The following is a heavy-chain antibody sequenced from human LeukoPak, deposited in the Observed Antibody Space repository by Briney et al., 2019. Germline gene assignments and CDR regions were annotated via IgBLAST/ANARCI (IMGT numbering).Heavy chain of an antibody. J-gene: IGHJ4*02. Sequence: GASVKVSCKASGFTFTVYNIHWVRQAPGQGLEWMGWINPNNGGTNYAQKFQGRVTMTRDTSISTAYMELSRLRSDDTAVYYCARANYGDYADYFDYWGQGTLVTVSS. CDR3: ARANYGDYADYFDY. D-gene: IGHD4-17*01. V-gene: IGHV1-2*02. CDR1: GFTFTVYN. CDR2: INPNNGGT.